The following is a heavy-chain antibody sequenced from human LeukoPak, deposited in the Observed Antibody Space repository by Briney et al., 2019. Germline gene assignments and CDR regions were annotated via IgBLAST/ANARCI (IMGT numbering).Heavy chain of an antibody. V-gene: IGHV4-39*01. J-gene: IGHJ5*02. CDR1: GGSVSSSSYY. CDR2: SYYSGST. CDR3: ARLMLRFDP. Sequence: PSETLSLTCTVSGGSVSSSSYYWGWIRQPPGKGLEWIGSSYYSGSTYYNPSLKSRVTISVDTSKNQFSLKLSSVTAADTAVYYCARLMLRFDPWGQGTLVTVSP. D-gene: IGHD2-8*01.